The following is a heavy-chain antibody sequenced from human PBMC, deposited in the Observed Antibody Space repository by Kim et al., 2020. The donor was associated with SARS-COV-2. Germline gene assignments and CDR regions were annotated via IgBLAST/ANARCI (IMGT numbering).Heavy chain of an antibody. V-gene: IGHV4-34*01. Sequence: NYNPSLKSRVTISVDTSKNQFSLKRSSVTAADTAVYYCATNDFWSGYRDYWGQGTLVTVSS. CDR3: ATNDFWSGYRDY. J-gene: IGHJ4*02. D-gene: IGHD3-3*01.